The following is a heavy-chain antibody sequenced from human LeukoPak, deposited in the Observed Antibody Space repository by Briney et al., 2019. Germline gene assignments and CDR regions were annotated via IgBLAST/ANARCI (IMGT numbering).Heavy chain of an antibody. CDR3: ARSGVGATDFDY. D-gene: IGHD1-26*01. Sequence: ASVKVSCKASGYTFTSYDINWVRQATGQGLERMGWMNPNSGNTGYAQKFQGRVTMTRNTSISTAYMELSSLRSEDTAVYYCARSGVGATDFDYWGQGTLVTVSS. CDR2: MNPNSGNT. CDR1: GYTFTSYD. V-gene: IGHV1-8*01. J-gene: IGHJ4*02.